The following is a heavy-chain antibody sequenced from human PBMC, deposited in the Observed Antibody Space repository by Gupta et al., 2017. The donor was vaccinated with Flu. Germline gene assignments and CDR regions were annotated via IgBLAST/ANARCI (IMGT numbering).Heavy chain of an antibody. V-gene: IGHV1-69-2*01. CDR3: ATGVKSGSYYYYYGMDV. D-gene: IGHD1-26*01. J-gene: IGHJ6*02. Sequence: YMHWVQQAPGKGLEWMGLVDPEDGETIYAEKFQGRVTITADTSTDTAYMELSSLRSEDTAVYYCATGVKSGSYYYYYGMDVWGQGTTVTVSS. CDR2: VDPEDGET. CDR1: Y.